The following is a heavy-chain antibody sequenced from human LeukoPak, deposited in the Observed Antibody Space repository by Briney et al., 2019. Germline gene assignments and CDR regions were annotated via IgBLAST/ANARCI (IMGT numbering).Heavy chain of an antibody. J-gene: IGHJ6*04. Sequence: PSETLSLTCTVSGGSISSSSYYWGWIRQPPGKGLEWIGSIYYSGSTYYNPSLKSRVTISVDTSKNQLSLKLSSVTAADTAVYYCARVWSPGGLLYRYYYYGMDVWGKGTRVTVSS. CDR3: ARVWSPGGLLYRYYYYGMDV. V-gene: IGHV4-39*07. CDR1: GGSISSSSYY. CDR2: IYYSGST. D-gene: IGHD3-3*01.